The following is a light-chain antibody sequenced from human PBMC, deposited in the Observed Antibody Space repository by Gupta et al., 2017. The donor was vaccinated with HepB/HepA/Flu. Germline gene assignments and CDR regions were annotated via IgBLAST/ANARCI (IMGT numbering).Light chain of an antibody. CDR1: QSVLFYSNNKNN. CDR2: WAS. J-gene: IGKJ5*01. CDR3: HQYHSFALT. V-gene: IGKV4-1*01. Sequence: DIVMTQSPDSLAVSLGERATIKCKSSQSVLFYSNNKNNLAWYQQKPGQPPKLLIYWASTRESAVRDRFSGSGSGTEFTLSIIRLQAEDVAIYYCHQYHSFALTFGQGTRLEIK.